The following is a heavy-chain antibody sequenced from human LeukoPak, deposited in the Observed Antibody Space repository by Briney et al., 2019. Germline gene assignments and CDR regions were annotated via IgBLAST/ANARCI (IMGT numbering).Heavy chain of an antibody. Sequence: GGSLRLSCAASGFTFSSYSMNWVRQAPGKGLEWVSYISSSSSTIYYADSVKGRFTISRDNAKNSLYLQMNSLRAEDTAVYYCARGGCYYDSSGYYYKSFDYWGQGTLVTVSS. D-gene: IGHD3-22*01. CDR3: ARGGCYYDSSGYYYKSFDY. J-gene: IGHJ4*02. V-gene: IGHV3-48*01. CDR2: ISSSSSTI. CDR1: GFTFSSYS.